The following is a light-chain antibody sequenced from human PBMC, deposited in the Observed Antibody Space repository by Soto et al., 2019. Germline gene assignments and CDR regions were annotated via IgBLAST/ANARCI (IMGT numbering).Light chain of an antibody. CDR3: SAWDDSLNGPL. J-gene: IGLJ3*02. V-gene: IGLV1-44*01. CDR1: SSNIGSNT. Sequence: QSVLTQPPSASGTPGQRVTISCSGSSSNIGSNTVNWYLQLPGTAPKLLIYGNNQRPSGVPERFSGSKSGTSASLAISGLQFEDEADFYCSAWDDSLNGPLFGGGTKVTVL. CDR2: GNN.